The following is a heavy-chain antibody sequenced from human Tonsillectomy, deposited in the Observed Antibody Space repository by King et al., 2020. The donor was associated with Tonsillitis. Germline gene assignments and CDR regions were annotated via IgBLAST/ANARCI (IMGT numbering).Heavy chain of an antibody. CDR3: ARDVDIVATTVDY. D-gene: IGHD5-12*01. Sequence: VQLVESGAEVKKPGASVKVSCKASGYTFTSYGISWVRQAPGQGLEWMGWISGYNGNINYAEKLQGRVTMTTDTSTSTAYMELRNLGYDDTAVYYCARDVDIVATTVDYWGQGTLVTVSS. CDR1: GYTFTSYG. CDR2: ISGYNGNI. V-gene: IGHV1-18*01. J-gene: IGHJ4*02.